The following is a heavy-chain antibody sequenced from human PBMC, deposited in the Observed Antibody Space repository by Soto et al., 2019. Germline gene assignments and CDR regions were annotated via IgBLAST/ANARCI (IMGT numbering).Heavy chain of an antibody. CDR2: LIPIFGTA. Sequence: QVQLVQSGAEVKKPGSSVKVSCKASGGTFSSYAISWVRQAPGQGLEWMGGLIPIFGTANYAQKFQGRVTITADESTSTAYMELSSLRSEDTAVYYCARGPRSGSDDYYYYYGMDVWGQGTTVTVSS. D-gene: IGHD5-12*01. V-gene: IGHV1-69*01. CDR3: ARGPRSGSDDYYYYYGMDV. CDR1: GGTFSSYA. J-gene: IGHJ6*02.